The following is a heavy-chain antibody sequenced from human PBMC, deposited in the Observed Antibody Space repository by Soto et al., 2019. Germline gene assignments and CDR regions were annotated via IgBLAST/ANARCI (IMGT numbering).Heavy chain of an antibody. CDR2: ISGSGGST. CDR1: GFTFSSYA. Sequence: PGWSLRLSCAASGFTFSSYAMSWVRQAPGKGLEWVSAISGSGGSTYYADSVKGRFTISRDNSKNTLYPQMNSLRAEDTAVYYCAKPPLGYNWKNFDYWGQGTLVTVSS. J-gene: IGHJ4*02. CDR3: AKPPLGYNWKNFDY. V-gene: IGHV3-23*01. D-gene: IGHD1-20*01.